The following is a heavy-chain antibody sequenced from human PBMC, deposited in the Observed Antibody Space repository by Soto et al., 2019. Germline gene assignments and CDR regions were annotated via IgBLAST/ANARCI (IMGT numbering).Heavy chain of an antibody. J-gene: IGHJ6*02. D-gene: IGHD6-19*01. Sequence: PGGSVRLSCAASGFTFSSYGMHWVRQAPGKGLEWVAVISYDGSNKYYADSVKGRFTISRDNSKNTLYLQMNSLRAEDTAVYYCAKDHRYSSGWSTKNYYYYYGMDVWGQGTTVTVSS. CDR3: AKDHRYSSGWSTKNYYYYYGMDV. CDR1: GFTFSSYG. V-gene: IGHV3-30*18. CDR2: ISYDGSNK.